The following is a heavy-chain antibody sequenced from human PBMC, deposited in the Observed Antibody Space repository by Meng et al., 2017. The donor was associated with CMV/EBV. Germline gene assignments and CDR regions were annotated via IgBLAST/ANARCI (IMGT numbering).Heavy chain of an antibody. V-gene: IGHV3-21*01. Sequence: GGSLRLSCAASGFTFSSYAMSWVRQAPGKGLEWVSSISSSSSYIYYADSVKGRFTISRDNAKNSLYLQMNSLRAEDTAVYYCARDRRGYCSSTSCYYHYYYGMDVWGQGTTVTVSS. CDR2: ISSSSSYI. J-gene: IGHJ6*02. CDR3: ARDRRGYCSSTSCYYHYYYGMDV. CDR1: GFTFSSYA. D-gene: IGHD2-2*01.